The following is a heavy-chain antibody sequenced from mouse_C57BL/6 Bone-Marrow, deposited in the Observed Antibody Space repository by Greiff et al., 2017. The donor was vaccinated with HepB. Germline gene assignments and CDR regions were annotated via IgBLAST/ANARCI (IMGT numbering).Heavy chain of an antibody. V-gene: IGHV3-1*01. CDR1: GYSITSGYD. CDR2: ISYSGST. Sequence: DVKLVESGPGMVKPSQSLSLTCTVTGYSITSGYDWHWIRHFPGNKLEWMGYISYSGSTNYNPSLKSRISITHDTSKNHFFLKLNSVTTEDTATYYCARGYYDYDGDYFDYWGQGTTLTVSS. D-gene: IGHD2-4*01. J-gene: IGHJ2*01. CDR3: ARGYYDYDGDYFDY.